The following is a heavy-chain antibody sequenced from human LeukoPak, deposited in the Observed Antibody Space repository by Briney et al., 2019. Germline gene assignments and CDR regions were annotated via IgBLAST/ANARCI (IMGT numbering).Heavy chain of an antibody. J-gene: IGHJ5*02. CDR2: IIPIFGIA. CDR1: GGTFSSYA. V-gene: IGHV1-69*04. CDR3: ARDRSLIVVVPAAAPGWFDP. D-gene: IGHD2-2*01. Sequence: ASVKVSCKASGGTFSSYAISWVRQAPGQGLEWMGRIIPIFGIANCAQKFQGRVTITADKSTSTAYMELSSLRSGDTAVYYCARDRSLIVVVPAAAPGWFDPWGQGTLVTVSS.